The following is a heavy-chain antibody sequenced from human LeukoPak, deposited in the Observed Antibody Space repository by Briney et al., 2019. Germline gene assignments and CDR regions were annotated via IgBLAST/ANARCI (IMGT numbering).Heavy chain of an antibody. CDR1: GDTFSSYA. CDR3: AREPEDCGGDCYYFDY. J-gene: IGHJ4*02. D-gene: IGHD2-21*02. CDR2: INPNSGGT. V-gene: IGHV1-2*02. Sequence: GASVKVSCKASGDTFSSYAITWVRQAPGQGLEWMGWINPNSGGTNYAQKFQGRVTMTRDTSISTAYMELSRLRSDDTAVYYCAREPEDCGGDCYYFDYWGQGTLVTVSS.